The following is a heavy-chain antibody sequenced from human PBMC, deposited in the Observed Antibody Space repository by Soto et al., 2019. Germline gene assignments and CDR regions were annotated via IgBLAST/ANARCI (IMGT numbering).Heavy chain of an antibody. Sequence: ASVKVSCKASGFTFTSSAVQWVRQARGQRLEWIGWIVVGSGNTNYAQKFQERVTITRDMSTSTAYMELSSLRSEDTAVYYCAAASKGLLEWLYYYYYGMDVWGQWTTVTVSS. CDR3: AAASKGLLEWLYYYYYGMDV. CDR2: IVVGSGNT. CDR1: GFTFTSSA. V-gene: IGHV1-58*01. J-gene: IGHJ6*02. D-gene: IGHD3-3*01.